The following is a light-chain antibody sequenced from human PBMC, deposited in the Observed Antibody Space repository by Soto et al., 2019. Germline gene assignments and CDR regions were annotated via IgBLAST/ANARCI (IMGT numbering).Light chain of an antibody. V-gene: IGKV3-15*01. CDR2: GAS. CDR3: QQYGSSPPT. J-gene: IGKJ3*01. Sequence: EIVMTQSPATLSVSPGERATLSCRASQSVSSNLAWYQQKPGQAPRLLIYGASTRATGIPARFSGSGSGTDFALTISRLEPEDFAVYYCQQYGSSPPTFGPGTKMDIK. CDR1: QSVSSN.